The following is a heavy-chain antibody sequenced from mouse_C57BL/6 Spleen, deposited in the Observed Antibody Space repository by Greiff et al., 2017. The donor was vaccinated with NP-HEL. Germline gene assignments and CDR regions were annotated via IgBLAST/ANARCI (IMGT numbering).Heavy chain of an antibody. CDR1: GYTFTDYY. V-gene: IGHV1-76*01. Sequence: QVQLQQSGAELVRPGASVKLSCKASGYTFTDYYINWVKQRPGQGLEWIARIYPGSGNTYYNEKFKGKATLTAEKSSSTAYMQLSSLTSEDSAVYFCARDDGYYGYFDVWGTGTTVTVSS. J-gene: IGHJ1*03. D-gene: IGHD2-3*01. CDR3: ARDDGYYGYFDV. CDR2: IYPGSGNT.